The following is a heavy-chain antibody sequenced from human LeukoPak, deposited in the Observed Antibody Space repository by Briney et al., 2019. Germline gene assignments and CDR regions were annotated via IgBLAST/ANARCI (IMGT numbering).Heavy chain of an antibody. D-gene: IGHD2-21*02. CDR2: IWYDGSSK. CDR1: GFTFSSYG. Sequence: PGRSLRLSCAASGFTFSSYGMHWVRQAPGKGLEWVAVIWYDGSSKYYADSVKGRFTISRDNSKNTLYLQMNSLRAEDMAVYYCARDNGVVVTAIGAFDIWGQGTMVTVSS. CDR3: ARDNGVVVTAIGAFDI. J-gene: IGHJ3*02. V-gene: IGHV3-33*01.